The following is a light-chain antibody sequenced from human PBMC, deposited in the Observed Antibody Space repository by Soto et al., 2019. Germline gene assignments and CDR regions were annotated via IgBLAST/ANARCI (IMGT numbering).Light chain of an antibody. CDR1: QGISNY. CDR3: QKYNSAPWT. Sequence: DIQMTQYPSSLSSSVGDRVTITCRASQGISNYLAWYQQKPGKVPKLLIYAASTLQSGVPSRFSGSGSGTDCTLTISSLQPEDVATYYCQKYNSAPWTFGQGTKVEIK. J-gene: IGKJ1*01. V-gene: IGKV1-27*01. CDR2: AAS.